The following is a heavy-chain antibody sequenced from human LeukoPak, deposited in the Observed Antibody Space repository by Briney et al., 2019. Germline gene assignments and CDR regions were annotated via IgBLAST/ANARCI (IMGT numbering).Heavy chain of an antibody. D-gene: IGHD3-22*01. Sequence: PSETLSLTCTISVAFGGSISSYYWSWIRQPPGKGLEWIGYVYYSGSTNYNPSLKSRVTISIDTSKTQFSLKLNSVTAADTAVYYCARASNYDPSGYYFYWYFDLWGRGTLVTVSS. CDR3: ARASNYDPSGYYFYWYFDL. CDR2: VYYSGST. V-gene: IGHV4-59*01. J-gene: IGHJ2*01. CDR1: VAFGGSISSYY.